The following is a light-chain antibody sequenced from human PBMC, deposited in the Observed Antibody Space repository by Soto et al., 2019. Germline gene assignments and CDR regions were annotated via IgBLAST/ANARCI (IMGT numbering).Light chain of an antibody. Sequence: EIVMTQSPATLSVFPGERATLSCRASQSISSNLAWYQQKPGQAPRLLIYGASARATGIPARFIGSGSGTEFTLTISSLQSEDFAIYYCQQYNNWPPYTFGQGIKLEMK. CDR1: QSISSN. CDR3: QQYNNWPPYT. CDR2: GAS. V-gene: IGKV3-15*01. J-gene: IGKJ2*01.